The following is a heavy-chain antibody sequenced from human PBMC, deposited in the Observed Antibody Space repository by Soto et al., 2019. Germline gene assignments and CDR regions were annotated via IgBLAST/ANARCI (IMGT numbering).Heavy chain of an antibody. J-gene: IGHJ4*02. CDR2: ISYDGSNK. CDR3: AKGGPYYDILTGPY. V-gene: IGHV3-30*18. D-gene: IGHD3-9*01. CDR1: GFTFSSYG. Sequence: QVQLVESGGGAVQPGRSLRLSCAASGFTFSSYGMHWVRQAPGKGLEWVAVISYDGSNKYYADSVKGRFTISRDNSKNTLYLQMNSLRAEDTAVYYCAKGGPYYDILTGPYWGQGTLVTVSS.